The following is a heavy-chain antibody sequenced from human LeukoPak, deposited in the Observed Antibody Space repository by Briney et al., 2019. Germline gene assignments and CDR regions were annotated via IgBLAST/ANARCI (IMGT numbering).Heavy chain of an antibody. CDR3: ARDHDGMDV. CDR1: GFTFSSYA. J-gene: IGHJ6*02. Sequence: GGSLRLSCAASGFTFSSYAMHWVRQAPGKGLEWVAVISYDGGNKYYADSVKGRFTISRDNSKNTLYLQMNSLRAEDTAVYYCARDHDGMDVWGQGTTVTVSS. CDR2: ISYDGGNK. V-gene: IGHV3-30-3*01.